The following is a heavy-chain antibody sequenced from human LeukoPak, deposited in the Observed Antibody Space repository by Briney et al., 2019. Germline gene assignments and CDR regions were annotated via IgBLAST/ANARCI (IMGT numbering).Heavy chain of an antibody. V-gene: IGHV5-51*01. D-gene: IGHD6-13*01. Sequence: GGSLKISCKGSGYSFTCYWIGWVRQMPGKGLGWMGIIYPGDSDNRYSPSFQGQITISADKSISTAYLQWSSLKASDTAMYYCARLTAVAAAGTRGFDYWGQGTLVTVSS. CDR1: GYSFTCYW. CDR3: ARLTAVAAAGTRGFDY. CDR2: IYPGDSDN. J-gene: IGHJ4*02.